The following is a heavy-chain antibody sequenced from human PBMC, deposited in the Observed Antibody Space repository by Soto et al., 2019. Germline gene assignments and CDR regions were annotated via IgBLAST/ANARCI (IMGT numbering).Heavy chain of an antibody. D-gene: IGHD4-17*01. V-gene: IGHV1-69*13. CDR3: ARDLPLYGDYRWFDP. J-gene: IGHJ5*02. CDR2: IIPIFGTA. Sequence: GASVKVSCKASGGTFSSYAISWVRQAPGQGLEWMGGIIPIFGTANYAQKFQGRVTITADESTSTAYMELSSLRSEDTAVYYCARDLPLYGDYRWFDPWGQGTLVTVSS. CDR1: GGTFSSYA.